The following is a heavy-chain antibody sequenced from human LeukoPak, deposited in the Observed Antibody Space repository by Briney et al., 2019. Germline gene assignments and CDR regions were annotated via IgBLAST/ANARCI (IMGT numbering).Heavy chain of an antibody. CDR1: EFTFSDYA. V-gene: IGHV3-43*02. Sequence: GGSLRLPGETFEFTFSDYAMNWVRKAPGKGLKWVSLISGDGGSTYYADSVKVRFTISRDNSKNSLYLQMNSLRTEDTALYYCAKDGCSGGSCYDWFDPWGQGTLVTVSS. J-gene: IGHJ5*02. D-gene: IGHD2-15*01. CDR3: AKDGCSGGSCYDWFDP. CDR2: ISGDGGST.